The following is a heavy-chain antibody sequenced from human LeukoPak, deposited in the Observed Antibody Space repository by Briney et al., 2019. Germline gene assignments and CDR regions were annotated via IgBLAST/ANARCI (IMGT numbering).Heavy chain of an antibody. CDR2: ISYDGSNK. D-gene: IGHD6-13*01. V-gene: IGHV3-30*18. CDR1: GFTFSSYG. J-gene: IGHJ4*02. CDR3: AKDERVAAAGTGGY. Sequence: GRSLRLSCAASGFTFSSYGMHWVRQAPGKGLEWVAVISYDGSNKYYADSVKGRFTISRDNSKNTLYLQMNSLRAEDTAVYYCAKDERVAAAGTGGYWGQGTLVTVSS.